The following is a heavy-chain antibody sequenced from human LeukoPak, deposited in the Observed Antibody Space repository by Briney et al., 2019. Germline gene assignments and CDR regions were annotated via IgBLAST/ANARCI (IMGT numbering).Heavy chain of an antibody. CDR3: AREYYYDSSGYIADY. D-gene: IGHD3-22*01. V-gene: IGHV3-23*01. J-gene: IGHJ4*02. Sequence: GGSLRLSCAASGFTLSSYAMSWVRQAPGKGLEWVSAISGSGGSTCYADSVKGRFTISRDNSKNTLYLQMNSLRAEDTAVYYCAREYYYDSSGYIADYWGQGTLVTVSS. CDR2: ISGSGGST. CDR1: GFTLSSYA.